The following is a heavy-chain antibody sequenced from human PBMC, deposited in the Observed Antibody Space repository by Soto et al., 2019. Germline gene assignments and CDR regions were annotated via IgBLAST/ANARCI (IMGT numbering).Heavy chain of an antibody. J-gene: IGHJ6*02. CDR3: ARDYNGMDV. CDR1: GFTFSSYE. CDR2: ISSSGSTI. V-gene: IGHV3-48*03. D-gene: IGHD2-2*02. Sequence: VGSLRLSCAASGFTFSSYEMNWVRQAPGKGLEWVSYISSSGSTIYYADSVKGRFTISRDNAKNSLYLQMNSLRAEGTAVYYCARDYNGMDVWGQGTTVTVSS.